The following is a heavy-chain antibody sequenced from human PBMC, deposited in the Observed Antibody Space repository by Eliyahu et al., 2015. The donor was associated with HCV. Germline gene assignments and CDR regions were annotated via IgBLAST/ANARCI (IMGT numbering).Heavy chain of an antibody. V-gene: IGHV3-23*01. CDR3: AKDRGNYDFWGGSRNGLNF. J-gene: IGHJ4*02. D-gene: IGHD3-3*01. CDR1: GFIFSNYA. Sequence: EVQLLESGGGLVQPGGSLRLSCAASGFIFSNYAMTWVRQAPGKGLEWVSGVSGSGGNTYYADSMKGRFTISRDNSKNTLYLQMNSLRAEDTAIYYCAKDRGNYDFWGGSRNGLNFWGQGTLVTVSS. CDR2: VSGSGGNT.